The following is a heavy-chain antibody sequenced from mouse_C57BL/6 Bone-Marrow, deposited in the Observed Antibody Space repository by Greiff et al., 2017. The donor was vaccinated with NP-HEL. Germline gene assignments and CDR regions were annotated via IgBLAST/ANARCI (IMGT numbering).Heavy chain of an antibody. V-gene: IGHV1-18*01. J-gene: IGHJ4*01. CDR3: APYYGSTYYYAMDY. D-gene: IGHD1-1*01. CDR1: GYTFTDYN. Sequence: EVQLQQSGPELVKPGASVKIPCKASGYTFTDYNMDWVKQSHGKSLEWIGDINPNNGGTIYNQKFKGKATLTVDKSSSTAYMELRSLTSEDTAVYYCAPYYGSTYYYAMDYWGQGTSVTVSS. CDR2: INPNNGGT.